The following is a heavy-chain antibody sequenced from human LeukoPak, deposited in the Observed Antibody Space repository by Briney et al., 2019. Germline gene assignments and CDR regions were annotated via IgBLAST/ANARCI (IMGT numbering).Heavy chain of an antibody. CDR3: ARGTGYGVFDY. Sequence: PGGSLRLSCAASGFTFSIYWMNWVRQAPGKGLVWVSRINSDGSSISYADSVKGRFTISRDNAKNTLHLQMNTLRAEDTAVYYCARGTGYGVFDYWGQGTLVTVSS. J-gene: IGHJ4*02. CDR2: INSDGSSI. V-gene: IGHV3-74*01. CDR1: GFTFSIYW. D-gene: IGHD1-14*01.